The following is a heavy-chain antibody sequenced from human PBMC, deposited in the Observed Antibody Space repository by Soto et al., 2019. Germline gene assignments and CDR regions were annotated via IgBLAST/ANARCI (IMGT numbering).Heavy chain of an antibody. Sequence: ASVKVSCKDSGYTFTSYGISWVRQAPGHGLEWMGFSTHTGNTNYAQNFQGRVVLTTDTSTSTAYMEVTSLRSDDTAVYYCARSGEHPLDYWGQGTPVTVSS. CDR2: STHTGNT. D-gene: IGHD1-26*01. V-gene: IGHV1-18*04. J-gene: IGHJ4*02. CDR3: ARSGEHPLDY. CDR1: GYTFTSYG.